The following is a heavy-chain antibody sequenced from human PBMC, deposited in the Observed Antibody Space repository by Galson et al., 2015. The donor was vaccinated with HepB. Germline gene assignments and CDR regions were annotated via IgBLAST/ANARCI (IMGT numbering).Heavy chain of an antibody. J-gene: IGHJ4*02. CDR3: ARDEPALGADY. CDR1: GFTFSGHW. D-gene: IGHD3-3*01. Sequence: SLRLSCAASGFTFSGHWMSWVRQAPGKGLEWVANIKQDGSEKSYVDSVKGRFTISRDNAKNSLYLQMTSLRAEDTAVYFCARDEPALGADYWCQGTLVTVSS. CDR2: IKQDGSEK. V-gene: IGHV3-7*01.